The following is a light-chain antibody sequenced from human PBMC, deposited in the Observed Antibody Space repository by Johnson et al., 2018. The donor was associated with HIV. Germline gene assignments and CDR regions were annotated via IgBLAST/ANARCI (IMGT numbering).Light chain of an antibody. J-gene: IGLJ1*01. CDR1: SSNIGNNY. V-gene: IGLV1-51*02. Sequence: QSVLTQPPSVSAAPGQKVTISCSGSSSNIGNNYVSWYQQLPGTAPKLLIYENNKRPSGIPDRFSGSKSGTSATLDITGLQTGDEADYYCGTWDSSLGTYVFGPGAKVTVL. CDR2: ENN. CDR3: GTWDSSLGTYV.